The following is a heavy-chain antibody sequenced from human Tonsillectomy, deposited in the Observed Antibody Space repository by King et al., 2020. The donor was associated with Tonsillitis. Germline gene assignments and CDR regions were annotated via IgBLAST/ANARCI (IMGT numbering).Heavy chain of an antibody. CDR3: AGFITLPDTWGLDS. CDR2: INPKSGDT. J-gene: IGHJ4*02. CDR1: GYTFTDYF. V-gene: IGHV1-2*02. Sequence: VQLVESGAEVKKPGASVRVSCKASGYTFTDYFIHWVRQAPGQGLEWMGWINPKSGDTNLAQVFQGRVTVTRDTSISTAYMDLSGLRSDDTAVYYCAGFITLPDTWGLDSWGQGTMVTVSP. D-gene: IGHD3-16*01.